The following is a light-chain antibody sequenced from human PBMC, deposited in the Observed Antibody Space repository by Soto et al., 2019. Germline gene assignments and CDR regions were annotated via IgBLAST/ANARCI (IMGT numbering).Light chain of an antibody. J-gene: IGLJ3*02. V-gene: IGLV2-14*03. CDR1: TSDVGGYNF. Sequence: QSALTQPASVSGSPGQSITISCTGTTSDVGGYNFVSWYQQHPGKAPKLMIYDVSNRPSGVSNRFSGSKSGNTASLTISGVQPEDEADYDCTSYTSSSTRVFVGGTKLTVL. CDR2: DVS. CDR3: TSYTSSSTRV.